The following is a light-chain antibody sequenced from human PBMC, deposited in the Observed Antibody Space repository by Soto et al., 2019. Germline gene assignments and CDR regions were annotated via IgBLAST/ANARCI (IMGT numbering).Light chain of an antibody. J-gene: IGLJ1*01. CDR3: CSYASSHTVV. Sequence: QSALTQPASVSGSPGQSITISCTGTSSDVGGYNFVSWYQQHPGKAPKLMIFDVSKRPSGVSDRFSGSKSGNTASLTISGLQAEDEADYYCCSYASSHTVVFGSGTKLTVL. CDR1: SSDVGGYNF. CDR2: DVS. V-gene: IGLV2-14*01.